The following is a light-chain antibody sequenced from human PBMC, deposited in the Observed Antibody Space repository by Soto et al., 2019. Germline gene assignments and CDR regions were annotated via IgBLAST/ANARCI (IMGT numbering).Light chain of an antibody. Sequence: DIQMTQSPSSVSASVGDRVTITCRASQGISSWLAWYQQKPGKAPNLLIYTASTLQSGVTSTFSGTGSGTDFTPTISSLQPEDSATYLCQQANSFPVTSGRGTKVEI. V-gene: IGKV1-12*01. CDR3: QQANSFPVT. CDR2: TAS. CDR1: QGISSW. J-gene: IGKJ4*01.